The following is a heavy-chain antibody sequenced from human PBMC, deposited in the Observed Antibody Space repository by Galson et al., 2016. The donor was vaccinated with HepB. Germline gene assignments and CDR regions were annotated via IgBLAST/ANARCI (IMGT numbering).Heavy chain of an antibody. CDR1: GGSFSGYY. J-gene: IGHJ3*02. V-gene: IGHV4-34*01. CDR3: ARLRSYENSEPGSFDI. Sequence: CGVYGGSFSGYYWSWIRQPPGKGLEWIGEVDHSGNTYYNPSLESRVTISEETSKRQFSLNLSSVTAADTAVYYCARLRSYENSEPGSFDIWGQGTLVTVSS. CDR2: VDHSGNT. D-gene: IGHD3-22*01.